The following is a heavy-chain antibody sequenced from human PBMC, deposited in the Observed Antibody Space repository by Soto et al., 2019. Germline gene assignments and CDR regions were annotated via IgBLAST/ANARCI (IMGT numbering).Heavy chain of an antibody. CDR3: ARAPRKNWFDP. J-gene: IGHJ5*02. V-gene: IGHV4-39*07. Sequence: SETLSLTCSVSGDSISNSGNYWGWIRRPPGKGLEWIGSIYHSGSTYYNPSLKSRVTISVDTSKNQFSLKLSSVTAADTAVYYCARAPRKNWFDPWGQGTLVTVSS. CDR1: GDSISNSGNY. CDR2: IYHSGST.